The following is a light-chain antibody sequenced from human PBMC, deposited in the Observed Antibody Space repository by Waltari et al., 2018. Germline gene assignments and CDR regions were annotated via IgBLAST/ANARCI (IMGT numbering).Light chain of an antibody. CDR3: LLSYSGARV. V-gene: IGLV7-46*01. J-gene: IGLJ3*02. CDR2: DTR. CDR1: TGAVTSGHY. Sequence: QAVVTQEPSLTVSPGETVTLTCGSSTGAVTSGHYPYWFQQKPGQAPRTLIYDTRNKYSWPPAHFSGSLIGGKAALTLSGAQPEDEADYYCLLSYSGARVFGGGTKLTVL.